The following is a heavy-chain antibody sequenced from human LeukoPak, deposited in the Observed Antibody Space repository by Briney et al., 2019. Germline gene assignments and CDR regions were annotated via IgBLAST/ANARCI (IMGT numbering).Heavy chain of an antibody. CDR1: GYTFTSYA. D-gene: IGHD5/OR15-5a*01. V-gene: IGHV1-3*01. CDR2: INAGNGNT. Sequence: GGSVKVSCKASGYTFTSYAMHWVRQAPGQRLEWMGWINAGNGNTKYSQKFQGRVTITRDTSASTAYMELSSLRSEDTAVYYCARDRADVSNYYYGMDVWDQGTTVTVSS. J-gene: IGHJ6*02. CDR3: ARDRADVSNYYYGMDV.